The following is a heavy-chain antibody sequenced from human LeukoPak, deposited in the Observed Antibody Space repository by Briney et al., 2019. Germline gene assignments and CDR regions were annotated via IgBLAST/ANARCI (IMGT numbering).Heavy chain of an antibody. CDR1: GFIFDDYA. Sequence: PGRSLRLSCAASGFIFDDYAMHWVRQAPGKGLEWVSGINWSSGSVAYADSVKGRFTISRDNSKNTLYLQMNSLRAEDTAVYYCARDGGSYYDNSAYSHWGQGTLVTVSS. CDR2: INWSSGSV. V-gene: IGHV3-9*01. J-gene: IGHJ4*02. CDR3: ARDGGSYYDNSAYSH. D-gene: IGHD3-22*01.